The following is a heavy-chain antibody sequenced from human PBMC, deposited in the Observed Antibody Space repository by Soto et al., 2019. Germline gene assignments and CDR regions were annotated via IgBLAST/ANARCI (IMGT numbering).Heavy chain of an antibody. CDR2: IDSDGRST. Sequence: GGSLRLSCAASGFTFSSYWMHWVRQSPGKGLVWVSQIDSDGRSTTYADTVKGRFTVSRDNAKNKLFLQMNSLRAEDTAVYYCVRDYDSSGFYSGHWGQGTLVTVSS. D-gene: IGHD3-22*01. CDR3: VRDYDSSGFYSGH. V-gene: IGHV3-74*03. CDR1: GFTFSSYW. J-gene: IGHJ4*02.